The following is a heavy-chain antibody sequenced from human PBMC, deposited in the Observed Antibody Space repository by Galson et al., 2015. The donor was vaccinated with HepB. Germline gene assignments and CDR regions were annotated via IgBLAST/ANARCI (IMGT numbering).Heavy chain of an antibody. Sequence: SLRLSCAASGFNFSGSAMHWVRQASGKGLKWVGRIRSKANSYATAYAASVKGRFTISRDDSKNTAYLRMNSLKTEDTAVYYCTSRGYSYDNWGQGTLVTVSS. D-gene: IGHD5-18*01. CDR3: TSRGYSYDN. J-gene: IGHJ4*02. CDR2: IRSKANSYAT. CDR1: GFNFSGSA. V-gene: IGHV3-73*01.